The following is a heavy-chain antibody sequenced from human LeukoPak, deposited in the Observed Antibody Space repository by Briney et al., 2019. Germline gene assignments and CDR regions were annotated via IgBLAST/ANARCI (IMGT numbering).Heavy chain of an antibody. CDR3: ARDGSAGNANYFDY. CDR2: LSISDGTT. J-gene: IGHJ4*02. CDR1: GFTFNNYA. Sequence: GGSLRLSCVASGFTFNNYAISWVRQAPGKGLEWVSTLSISDGTTYYADSVKGRFTISRDNSKNTLYLQMNSLRAEDTAVYYCARDGSAGNANYFDYWGQGTLVTVSS. V-gene: IGHV3-23*01.